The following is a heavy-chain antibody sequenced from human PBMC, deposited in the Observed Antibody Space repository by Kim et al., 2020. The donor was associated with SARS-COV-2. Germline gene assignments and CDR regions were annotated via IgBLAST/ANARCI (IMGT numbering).Heavy chain of an antibody. CDR3: ARGQIDDILND. Sequence: GGSLRLSCAASGFTFSSYGMHWVRQAPGKGLEWVAVIWYDGSNKYYVDSVKGRFTISRDNSKNTLYLEMSSLRAEDTAVYYCARGQIDDILNDWGQGTLVTVSS. CDR1: GFTFSSYG. D-gene: IGHD3-9*01. J-gene: IGHJ4*02. V-gene: IGHV3-33*01. CDR2: IWYDGSNK.